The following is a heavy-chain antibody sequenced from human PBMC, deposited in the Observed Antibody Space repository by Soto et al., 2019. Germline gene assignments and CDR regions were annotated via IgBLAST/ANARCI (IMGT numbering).Heavy chain of an antibody. J-gene: IGHJ6*02. CDR1: GVTFSDCY. D-gene: IGHD3-10*01. Sequence: QVQLVESGGGLVKPGGSLRLSCAVSGVTFSDCYMNWIRQAPGKGLEWVSYISSSGTSINYAGSVKGRFTISRDNAKNSLYLQMNSLRAEDTAMYYWAIVRFGEWGYAMDFWGQGTTVTVSS. V-gene: IGHV3-11*01. CDR2: ISSSGTSI. CDR3: AIVRFGEWGYAMDF.